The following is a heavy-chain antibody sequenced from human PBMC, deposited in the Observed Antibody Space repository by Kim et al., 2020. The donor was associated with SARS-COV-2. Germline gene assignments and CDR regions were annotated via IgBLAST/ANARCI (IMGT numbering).Heavy chain of an antibody. D-gene: IGHD6-6*01. CDR3: ARENAAARLDWFDP. Sequence: SETLSLTCTVSGGSISSGGYYWSWIRQHPGKGLEWIGYIYYSGSTYYNPSLKSRVTISVDTSKNQFSLKLSSVTAADTAVYYCARENAAARLDWFDPWGQGTLVTVSS. CDR1: GGSISSGGYY. V-gene: IGHV4-31*03. J-gene: IGHJ5*02. CDR2: IYYSGST.